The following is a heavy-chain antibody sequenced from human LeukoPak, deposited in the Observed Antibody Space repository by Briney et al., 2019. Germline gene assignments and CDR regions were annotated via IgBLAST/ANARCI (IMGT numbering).Heavy chain of an antibody. CDR3: AREFSPGGWYGDWFDP. CDR2: IKQDGSEK. V-gene: IGHV3-7*01. J-gene: IGHJ5*02. Sequence: GGSLRLSCAASGFTFSSYWMSWVRQAPGKGLEWVANIKQDGSEKYYVDSVKGRFTISRDNAKNSLYLQMNSLRAEDTAVYYCAREFSPGGWYGDWFDPWGQGTLVTVSS. CDR1: GFTFSSYW. D-gene: IGHD6-19*01.